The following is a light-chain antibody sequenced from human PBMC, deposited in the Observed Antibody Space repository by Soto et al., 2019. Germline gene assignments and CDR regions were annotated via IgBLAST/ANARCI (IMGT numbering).Light chain of an antibody. CDR1: SSDVGDYNY. CDR3: SSYAGSNARV. J-gene: IGLJ1*01. CDR2: EVS. V-gene: IGLV2-8*01. Sequence: QSALAQPPSASGSPGQSVTISCTGTSSDVGDYNYVSWYQQYPGKAPELMMYEVSKRPSGVPDRFSGSKSGNTASLTVSGLQAEDEADYCCSSYAGSNARVFGTGTKVTV.